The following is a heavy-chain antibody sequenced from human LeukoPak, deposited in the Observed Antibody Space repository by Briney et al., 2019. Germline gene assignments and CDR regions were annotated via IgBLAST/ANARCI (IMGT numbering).Heavy chain of an antibody. CDR3: ASGYNWNYILGH. CDR2: IYTSGST. J-gene: IGHJ4*02. D-gene: IGHD1-7*01. Sequence: PSQTLSLTCTVSGGSITSGSYYWSWIRQPAGKGLEWIGRIYTSGSTDYNPSLKSRVAISVDTSKNQFSLKLTSVTAADTAVYYCASGYNWNYILGHRGQGTLVTVSS. CDR1: GGSITSGSYY. V-gene: IGHV4-61*02.